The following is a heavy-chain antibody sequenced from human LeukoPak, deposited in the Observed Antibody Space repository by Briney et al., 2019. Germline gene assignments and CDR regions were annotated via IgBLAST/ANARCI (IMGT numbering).Heavy chain of an antibody. Sequence: AASVKVSCKASGYTFTGYYMHWVRQAPGQGLEWMGRINPNSGGTNYAQKFQGRVTMTRDTSISTAYMELSRLRSDDTAVYYCARFAGKWELPDPFDYWGQGTLVTVSS. J-gene: IGHJ4*02. V-gene: IGHV1-2*06. D-gene: IGHD1-26*01. CDR3: ARFAGKWELPDPFDY. CDR2: INPNSGGT. CDR1: GYTFTGYY.